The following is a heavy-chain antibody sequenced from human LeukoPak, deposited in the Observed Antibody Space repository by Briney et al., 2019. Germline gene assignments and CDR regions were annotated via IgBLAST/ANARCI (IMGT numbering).Heavy chain of an antibody. CDR3: ARDYYGSGSLFDY. CDR2: ILSDGSLQ. CDR1: GFTFGSYA. Sequence: GGSLRLSCAASGFTFGSYAMHWVRQAPGKGLEWVAVILSDGSLQNSADSVRGRFIISRDNSKNTLFLQMNSLRAEDTAVYYCARDYYGSGSLFDYWGQGTLVTVSS. V-gene: IGHV3-30*04. J-gene: IGHJ4*02. D-gene: IGHD3-10*01.